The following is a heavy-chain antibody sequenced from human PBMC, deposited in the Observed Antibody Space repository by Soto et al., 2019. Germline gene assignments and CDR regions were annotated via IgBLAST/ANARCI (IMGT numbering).Heavy chain of an antibody. CDR3: ATSGGGWYLY. CDR1: GYTFSSYD. J-gene: IGHJ4*02. D-gene: IGHD6-19*01. V-gene: IGHV1-8*01. Sequence: QVQLVQSGAEVKKPGASVKVSCKASGYTFSSYDINWVRQATGQGLEWMGWLNPNSGDTGYAQKFQGRVTLTSNTSINTHYIELSSLASDDTAVYYCATSGGGWYLYWGQGTPVTVSS. CDR2: LNPNSGDT.